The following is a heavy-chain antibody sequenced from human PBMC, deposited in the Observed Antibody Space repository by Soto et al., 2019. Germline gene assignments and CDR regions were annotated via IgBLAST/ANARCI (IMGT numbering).Heavy chain of an antibody. J-gene: IGHJ3*02. Sequence: EVQLVESGGDLVQPGGSLRLSCAASGFTFSSYSMNWVRQAPGKGLEWVSFISTTSTPIYYADSVKGRFTISRDNVKNSLYLQMNSLRAEYTAVYYCARYDYGNYGCAFDIWGQGTVVTVSS. D-gene: IGHD4-17*01. V-gene: IGHV3-48*01. CDR3: ARYDYGNYGCAFDI. CDR1: GFTFSSYS. CDR2: ISTTSTPI.